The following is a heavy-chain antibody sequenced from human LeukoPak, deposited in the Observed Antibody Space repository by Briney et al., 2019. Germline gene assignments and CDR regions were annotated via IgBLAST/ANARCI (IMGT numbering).Heavy chain of an antibody. V-gene: IGHV4-39*07. Sequence: SETLSLTCTVSGGSISSSSYYWGWIRQPPGKGLEWIGSIYYSGSTYYNPSLKSRVTISVDTSKNQFSLKLSSVTAADTAVYYCARDKQQLGAFDIWGQGTMVTVSS. CDR3: ARDKQQLGAFDI. CDR2: IYYSGST. D-gene: IGHD6-13*01. CDR1: GGSISSSSYY. J-gene: IGHJ3*02.